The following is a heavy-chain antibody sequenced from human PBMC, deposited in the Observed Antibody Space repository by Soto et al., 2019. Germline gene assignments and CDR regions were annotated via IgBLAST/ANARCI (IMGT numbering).Heavy chain of an antibody. J-gene: IGHJ4*02. Sequence: EVPLVESGGGLAQPGGSLRLSCAASGFTFSSYWMHWVRQAPGKGLVWVSRINSDGSNTTYADAGKGRFTISRDNAKNTLVLQMNSRRAEDTAVYYCARARGLGTAYWGQGTLVTVSS. V-gene: IGHV3-74*01. D-gene: IGHD1-7*01. CDR1: GFTFSSYW. CDR3: ARARGLGTAY. CDR2: INSDGSNT.